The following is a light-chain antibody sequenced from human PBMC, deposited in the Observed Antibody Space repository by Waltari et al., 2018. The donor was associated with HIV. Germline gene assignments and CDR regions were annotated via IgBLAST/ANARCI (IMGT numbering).Light chain of an antibody. Sequence: DIHMTQSPSSLSASVGDTITISCRASPGIKNYLAWFQQTPGKAPKSLIYAASRLEDGVPSRFIGGGSGTDFTLTINSLQPEDFATYYCQQYSTYPRTFGHGTKVDI. CDR1: PGIKNY. CDR3: QQYSTYPRT. CDR2: AAS. J-gene: IGKJ1*01. V-gene: IGKV1-16*01.